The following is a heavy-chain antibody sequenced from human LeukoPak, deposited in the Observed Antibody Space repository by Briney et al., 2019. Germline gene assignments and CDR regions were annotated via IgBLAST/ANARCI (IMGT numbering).Heavy chain of an antibody. V-gene: IGHV1-69*06. CDR2: IIPIFGTA. Sequence: EASVKVSCKASGGTFSSYAISWVRQAPGQGLEWMGGIIPIFGTANYAQKFQGRVTMTEDTSTDTAYMELSSLRSEDTAVYYCAGSGSYFPFDYWGQGTLVTVSS. CDR3: AGSGSYFPFDY. CDR1: GGTFSSYA. J-gene: IGHJ4*02. D-gene: IGHD3-10*01.